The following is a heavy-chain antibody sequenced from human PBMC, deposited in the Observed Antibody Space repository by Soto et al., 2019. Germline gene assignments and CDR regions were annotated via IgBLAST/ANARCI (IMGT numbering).Heavy chain of an antibody. J-gene: IGHJ5*02. CDR2: IYYSGST. Sequence: PSETLSLTCTVSGGSVSSGSYFWSWIRQPPGKRLEWIGYIYYSGSTTYNPSLKSRVTISVDTSKNPFSLKLSSVTAADTAVYYCARDHSGGWYGHVGWFDPWGQGTLVTVSS. V-gene: IGHV4-61*01. CDR1: GGSVSSGSYF. D-gene: IGHD6-19*01. CDR3: ARDHSGGWYGHVGWFDP.